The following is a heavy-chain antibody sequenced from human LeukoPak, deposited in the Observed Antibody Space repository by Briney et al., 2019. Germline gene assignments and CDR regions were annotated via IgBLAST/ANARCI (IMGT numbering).Heavy chain of an antibody. V-gene: IGHV2-26*01. CDR1: GFSLSNARMG. Sequence: SGAVLVKPTETLTLTCTVSGFSLSNARMGVSWIRQPPGKALEWLAHIFSNDEKSYTTSLRSRLTISKDTSKSQVVLSMTNMDPVDTATYYCARITVNTALAWEWGQGTLVTVSS. D-gene: IGHD5-18*01. CDR3: ARITVNTALAWE. J-gene: IGHJ4*02. CDR2: IFSNDEK.